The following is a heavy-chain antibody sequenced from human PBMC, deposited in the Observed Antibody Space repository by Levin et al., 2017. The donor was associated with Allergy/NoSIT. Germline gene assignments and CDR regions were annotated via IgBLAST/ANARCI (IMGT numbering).Heavy chain of an antibody. CDR3: ASHAIAAAGPAGFFY. CDR1: GGSISSGDYY. J-gene: IGHJ4*02. CDR2: IYYSGST. V-gene: IGHV4-30-4*01. Sequence: SETLSLTCTVSGGSISSGDYYWSWIRQPPGTGLEWIGYIYYSGSTYYNPSLKSRVTISVDTSKNQFSLKLSSVTAADTAVYYCASHAIAAAGPAGFFYWGQGTLVTVSS. D-gene: IGHD6-13*01.